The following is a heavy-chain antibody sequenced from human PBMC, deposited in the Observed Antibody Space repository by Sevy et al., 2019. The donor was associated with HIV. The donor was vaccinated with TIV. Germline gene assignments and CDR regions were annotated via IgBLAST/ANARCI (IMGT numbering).Heavy chain of an antibody. D-gene: IGHD4-4*01. CDR1: GFSFSNFG. Sequence: GGSLRLSCIASGFSFSNFGMHWVRQAPGKGLEWVAISSYDGHTSYFGDSVKGRFTISRDNSKNTLYLQMNSLRVQDTAVYYCAKDLLQLTIKELAQDYYYGMDVWGQGTTVTVSS. J-gene: IGHJ6*02. CDR2: SSYDGHTS. CDR3: AKDLLQLTIKELAQDYYYGMDV. V-gene: IGHV3-30*18.